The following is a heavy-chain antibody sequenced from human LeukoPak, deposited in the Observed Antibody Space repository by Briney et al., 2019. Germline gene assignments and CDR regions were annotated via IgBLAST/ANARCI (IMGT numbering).Heavy chain of an antibody. V-gene: IGHV1-18*01. J-gene: IGHJ4*02. CDR2: ISAYNGNT. Sequence: ASVKVSCKASGYTFTSYGISWVRQAPGQGLEWMGWISAYNGNTNYAQKLQGRVTMTTDTSTSTAYMELRSLRSDDTAVYYCARVRIVVVVAATVYFDYWGQGTLVTVSS. CDR1: GYTFTSYG. CDR3: ARVRIVVVVAATVYFDY. D-gene: IGHD2-15*01.